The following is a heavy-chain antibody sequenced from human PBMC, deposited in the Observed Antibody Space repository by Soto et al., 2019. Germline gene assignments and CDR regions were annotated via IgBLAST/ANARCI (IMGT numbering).Heavy chain of an antibody. CDR2: IRDKANGYVT. D-gene: IGHD3-10*01. Sequence: EVLLVESGGGLVQPGGSLKLSCAASGFSFSGSSMHWVRQASGKGLEWVGRIRDKANGYVTAYAASVRGRFTISRDDSKNTVYLQMNSLQTEDTAVYYCTRTYGSGSYDDYWGQGTLVTFSS. CDR3: TRTYGSGSYDDY. J-gene: IGHJ4*02. CDR1: GFSFSGSS. V-gene: IGHV3-73*02.